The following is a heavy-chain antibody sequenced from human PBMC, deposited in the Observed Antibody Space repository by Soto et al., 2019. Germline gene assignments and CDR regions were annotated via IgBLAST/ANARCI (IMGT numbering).Heavy chain of an antibody. CDR2: ISSSGSTI. CDR1: GFTFSSYE. J-gene: IGHJ6*02. Sequence: GGSLRLSCAASGFTFSSYEMNWVRQAPGKGLEWVSYISSSGSTIYYADSVKGRFTISRDNAKNSLYLQMNSLRAEDTAVYYCARDPHVLRFLEWSYMDVWGQGTTVTV. V-gene: IGHV3-48*03. D-gene: IGHD3-3*01. CDR3: ARDPHVLRFLEWSYMDV.